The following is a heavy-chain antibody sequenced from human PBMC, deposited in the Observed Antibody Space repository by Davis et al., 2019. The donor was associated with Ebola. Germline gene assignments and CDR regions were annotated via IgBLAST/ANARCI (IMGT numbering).Heavy chain of an antibody. CDR3: ARVRGYSYIDY. V-gene: IGHV4-59*12. CDR2: IYYSGST. J-gene: IGHJ4*02. CDR1: GGSISSYY. D-gene: IGHD5-18*01. Sequence: MPSETLSLTCTVSGGSISSYYWSWIRQPPGKGLEWTGYIYYSGSTNYNPSLKSRVTISVDTSKNQFSLKLSSVTAADTAVYYCARVRGYSYIDYWGQGTLVTVSS.